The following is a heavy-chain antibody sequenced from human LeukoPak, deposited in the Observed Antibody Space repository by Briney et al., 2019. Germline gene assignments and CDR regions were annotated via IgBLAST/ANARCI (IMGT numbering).Heavy chain of an antibody. Sequence: GGSLRLSCAASGFTFDDYAMHWVRQAPGKGLEWVSGISWNSGSIGYADSVKGRFTISRDNAKNLVHLQMNSLRAEDTAVYYCARGGGMRSWYDFDYWGQGTLVTVSS. CDR1: GFTFDDYA. V-gene: IGHV3-9*01. CDR3: ARGGGMRSWYDFDY. D-gene: IGHD6-13*01. CDR2: ISWNSGSI. J-gene: IGHJ4*02.